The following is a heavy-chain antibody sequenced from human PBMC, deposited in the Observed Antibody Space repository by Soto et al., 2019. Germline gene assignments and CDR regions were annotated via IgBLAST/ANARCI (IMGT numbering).Heavy chain of an antibody. CDR2: IIPILGIA. Sequence: ASVKVSCKASGGTFSSYTISWVRQAPGQGLEWMGRIIPILGIANYAQKFQGRVTITADKSTSTAYMELSSLRSEDTAVYYCARGYCSGGSCYPDYYYYMDVWGKGTTVTVSS. J-gene: IGHJ6*03. D-gene: IGHD2-15*01. CDR3: ARGYCSGGSCYPDYYYYMDV. CDR1: GGTFSSYT. V-gene: IGHV1-69*02.